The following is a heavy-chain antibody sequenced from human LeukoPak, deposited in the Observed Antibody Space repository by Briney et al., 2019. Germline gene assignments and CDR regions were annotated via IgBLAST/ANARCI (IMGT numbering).Heavy chain of an antibody. CDR3: ATFIPRPNEYGDYLYYYYGMDV. J-gene: IGHJ6*02. V-gene: IGHV1-24*01. CDR2: VDPRDGET. CDR1: GNTLTELS. Sequence: ASVKVSCKVSGNTLTELSVHWVRQAPGKGLEWMGGVDPRDGETFYAQKFQGRVTMTEDTSTDTAYMEVSSLRSEDTAIYYCATFIPRPNEYGDYLYYYYGMDVWGQGTTVTVSS. D-gene: IGHD4-17*01.